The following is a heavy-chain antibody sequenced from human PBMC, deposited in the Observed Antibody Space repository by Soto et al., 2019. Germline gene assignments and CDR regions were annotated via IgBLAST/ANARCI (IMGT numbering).Heavy chain of an antibody. CDR1: GYTFTSYD. V-gene: IGHV1-18*01. Sequence: ASVKVSCKASGYTFTSYDINWVRQATGQGLEWMGWISPNNGNTNYAQKLQGRVTMTTNTSTSTAYMELRSLRSDDTAVYYCARDQGYQPQIFDYWGQGTLVTVSS. CDR3: ARDQGYQPQIFDY. D-gene: IGHD2-2*01. CDR2: ISPNNGNT. J-gene: IGHJ4*02.